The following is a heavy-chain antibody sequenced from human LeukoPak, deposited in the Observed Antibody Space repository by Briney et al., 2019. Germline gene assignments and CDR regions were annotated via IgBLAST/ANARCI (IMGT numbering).Heavy chain of an antibody. V-gene: IGHV3-21*01. Sequence: GGSLRLSCAASGFTFSSYSMNWVRQAPGKGLEWVSSISSSSSYIYYADSVKGRFTISRDNAKNSLYLQMNSLRAEDTAVYYCAREGAVICSGGSCPFDYWGQGTLVTVSS. D-gene: IGHD2-15*01. CDR3: AREGAVICSGGSCPFDY. J-gene: IGHJ4*02. CDR1: GFTFSSYS. CDR2: ISSSSSYI.